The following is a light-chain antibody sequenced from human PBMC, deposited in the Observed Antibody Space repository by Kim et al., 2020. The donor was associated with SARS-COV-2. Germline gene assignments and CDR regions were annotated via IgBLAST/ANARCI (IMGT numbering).Light chain of an antibody. CDR2: WVY. CDR3: SSYAGSDNYV. V-gene: IGLV2-8*01. J-gene: IGLJ1*01. CDR1: CSDIARLSL. Sequence: DTLSCSEPCSDIARLSLVTSNPQHPRIPPNLLIYWVYKRPSGVPDRLSCSKAGNAASLTGSGLRAEDEADYYCSSYAGSDNYVFGTGTKVTVL.